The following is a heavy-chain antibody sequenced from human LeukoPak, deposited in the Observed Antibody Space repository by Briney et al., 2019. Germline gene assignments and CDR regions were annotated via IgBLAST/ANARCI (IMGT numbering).Heavy chain of an antibody. CDR1: GFTFSSHS. J-gene: IGHJ4*02. CDR3: ARGTVAGKAPY. Sequence: GGSLRLSCAASGFTFSSHSMNWVRQAPGKGLEWVSYISSSGSTIYYADSVKGRFSISRDNAKNSLHLQMNSLRAEDTAVYYCARGTVAGKAPYWGQGTLVTVSS. CDR2: ISSSGSTI. D-gene: IGHD6-19*01. V-gene: IGHV3-48*01.